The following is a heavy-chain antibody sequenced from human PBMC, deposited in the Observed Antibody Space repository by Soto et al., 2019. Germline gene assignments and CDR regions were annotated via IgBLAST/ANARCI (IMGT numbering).Heavy chain of an antibody. Sequence: QVQLVESGGGVVQPGRSLRLSCAAYGFTFSRYAMHWVRQAPGKGLEWVAVISYDGSNKYYADSVKGRFTISRDNSKNTLYLQMNSLRAEDTAVYYCARDEEDPTTVVTPPDYWGQGTLVTVSS. CDR2: ISYDGSNK. J-gene: IGHJ4*02. V-gene: IGHV3-30-3*01. D-gene: IGHD4-17*01. CDR1: GFTFSRYA. CDR3: ARDEEDPTTVVTPPDY.